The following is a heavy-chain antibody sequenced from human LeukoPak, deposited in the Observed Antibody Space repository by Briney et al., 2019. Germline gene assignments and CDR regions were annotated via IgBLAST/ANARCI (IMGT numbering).Heavy chain of an antibody. Sequence: TSETLSLTCTVSGGSISSGGYYWSWIRQHPGKGLEWIGYIYYSGSPYYNTSLKSRVTILVDTSKNQFSLKLSAVTAADTAVYYCASGDYYYYYYMDVWGKGTTVTVSS. CDR3: ASGDYYYYYYMDV. D-gene: IGHD3-10*01. CDR1: GGSISSGGYY. CDR2: IYYSGSP. V-gene: IGHV4-31*03. J-gene: IGHJ6*03.